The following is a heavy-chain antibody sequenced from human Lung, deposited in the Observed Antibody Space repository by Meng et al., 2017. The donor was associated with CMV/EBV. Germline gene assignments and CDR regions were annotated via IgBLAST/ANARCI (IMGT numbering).Heavy chain of an antibody. Sequence: VQLVQSGSELKKPGDSVKVSCQAAGYTFTSSSMNWVRHAPGQGLEWMGWININTGNPTYAQGSTGRFVFSLDTSVSTAYLQIDSLKADDTAVYYCARGNGWRFDYWGQGTLVTVSS. CDR3: ARGNGWRFDY. V-gene: IGHV7-4-1*01. J-gene: IGHJ4*02. D-gene: IGHD6-19*01. CDR2: ININTGNP. CDR1: GYTFTSSS.